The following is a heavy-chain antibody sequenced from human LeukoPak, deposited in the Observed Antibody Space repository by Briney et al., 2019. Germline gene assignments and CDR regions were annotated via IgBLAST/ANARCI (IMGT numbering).Heavy chain of an antibody. V-gene: IGHV4-4*07. Sequence: SETLSLTCTVSGDSIRGFYWSWIRQPAGKGLKCIGRMSASGSTNYNPSLKSRVTMSVDTSKNQFSLKLGSVTAADTAVYYCARDSDLTASYYYGMDVWGQGTTVTVSS. D-gene: IGHD3-9*01. CDR2: MSASGST. CDR3: ARDSDLTASYYYGMDV. J-gene: IGHJ6*02. CDR1: GDSIRGFY.